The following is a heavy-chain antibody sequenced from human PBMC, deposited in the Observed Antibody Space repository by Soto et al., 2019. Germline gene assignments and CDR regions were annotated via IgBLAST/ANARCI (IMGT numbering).Heavy chain of an antibody. CDR3: ARDGYYYDSSGLNGMDV. CDR1: GYTFTGYY. CDR2: INPNSGGT. D-gene: IGHD3-22*01. Sequence: ASVKVSCKASGYTFTGYYMHWVRQAPGQGLEWMGWINPNSGGTNYAQKFQGWVTMTRDTSISTAYMELSRLRSDDTAVYYCARDGYYYDSSGLNGMDVWGQGTTVTVSS. J-gene: IGHJ6*02. V-gene: IGHV1-2*04.